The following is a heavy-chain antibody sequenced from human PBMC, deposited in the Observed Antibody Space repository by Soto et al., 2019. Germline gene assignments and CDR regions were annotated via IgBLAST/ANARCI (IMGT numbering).Heavy chain of an antibody. CDR2: SYYNGST. Sequence: QVQLQESGPGLVKPSETLSLTCTVYGGSISSDYWSWIRQPPGKGLEWVGYSYYNGSTDYDPSLKSRVTISVDTSKNQFSLKLSSVTAADTAVYYCARRWGTYFDFWGQGTLVTVSS. J-gene: IGHJ4*02. CDR3: ARRWGTYFDF. V-gene: IGHV4-59*01. CDR1: GGSISSDY. D-gene: IGHD7-27*01.